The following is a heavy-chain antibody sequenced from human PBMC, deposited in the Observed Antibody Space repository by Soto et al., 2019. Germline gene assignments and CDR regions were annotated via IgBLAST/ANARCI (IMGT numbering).Heavy chain of an antibody. CDR3: ARIHRYGGRGVDFDY. V-gene: IGHV2-70*17. CDR1: GFSLSSYGMC. CDR2: IDWDDAK. D-gene: IGHD2-8*01. Sequence: SGPTLVNPTQTLTLTCTFSGFSLSSYGMCVSWIRQPPGKALEWLARIDWDDAKFYNTSLRSRLTISRDTSKNQVVLTMTNMDPEDTATYYCARIHRYGGRGVDFDYWGQRTLDTVSS. J-gene: IGHJ4*02.